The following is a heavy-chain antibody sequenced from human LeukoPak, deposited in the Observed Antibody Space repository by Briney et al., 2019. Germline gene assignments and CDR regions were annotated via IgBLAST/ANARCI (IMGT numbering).Heavy chain of an antibody. CDR1: GYTFTNYY. CDR2: INPSGGST. V-gene: IGHV1-46*01. J-gene: IGHJ6*03. D-gene: IGHD4-11*01. CDR3: AREGLKSVYSKYYYYYMDV. Sequence: ASVKVSCKASGYTFTNYYVHWVRQAPGQGLEWMGIINPSGGSTSYAQKFQGRVTMTRDTSTSTVYMELSSLRSEDTAVYYCAREGLKSVYSKYYYYYMDVWGKGTTVTVSS.